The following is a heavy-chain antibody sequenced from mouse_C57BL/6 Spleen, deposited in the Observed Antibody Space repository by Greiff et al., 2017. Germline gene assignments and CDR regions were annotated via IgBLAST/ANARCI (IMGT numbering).Heavy chain of an antibody. CDR2: IWSDGST. J-gene: IGHJ1*03. V-gene: IGHV2-6-1*01. CDR1: GFSLTSYG. D-gene: IGHD2-10*02. CDR3: ARQGYGNYDWYFDV. Sequence: LQLQESGPGLVAPSQSLSITCTVSGFSLTSYGVHWVRQPPGKGLEWLVVIWSDGSTTYNSALKSRLSISKDNSKSQVFLKMNSLQTDDTAMYYCARQGYGNYDWYFDVWGTGTTVTVSS.